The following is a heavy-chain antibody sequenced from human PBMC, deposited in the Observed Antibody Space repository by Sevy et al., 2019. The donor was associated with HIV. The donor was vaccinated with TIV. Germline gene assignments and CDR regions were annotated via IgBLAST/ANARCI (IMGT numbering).Heavy chain of an antibody. CDR1: GFTFSSYA. J-gene: IGHJ4*02. CDR3: ARGGIGDPFDY. V-gene: IGHV3-21*01. Sequence: GGSLRLSCAASGFTFSSYAMSWVRQAPGKGLEWVSAISGSSSYIYYADSVKGRFTISRDNAKNSLYLQMNSLRAEDTAVYYCARGGIGDPFDYWGQGTLVTVSS. CDR2: ISGSSSYI. D-gene: IGHD3-10*01.